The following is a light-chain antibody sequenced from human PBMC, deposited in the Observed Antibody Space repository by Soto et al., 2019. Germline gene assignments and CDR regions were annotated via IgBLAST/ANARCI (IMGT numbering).Light chain of an antibody. CDR3: QSYDSSLSGSYV. CDR1: SSNIGAGYD. J-gene: IGLJ1*01. V-gene: IGLV1-40*01. CDR2: GNS. Sequence: QSALTQPPSVSGAPGQRVTISCTGSSSNIGAGYDVHWYQQLPGTAPKLLIYGNSNRPSGVPDRFSGSKSGTSASLAITGLQVEDEADYYCQSYDSSLSGSYVFGTGTKVTVL.